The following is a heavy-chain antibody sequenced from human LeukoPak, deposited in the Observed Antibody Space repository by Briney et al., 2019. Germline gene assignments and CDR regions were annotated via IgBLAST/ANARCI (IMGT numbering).Heavy chain of an antibody. CDR3: ARSVVYSYGHPYYFDY. D-gene: IGHD5-18*01. CDR2: ISYDGSNK. Sequence: GGSLRLSCAASGFTFSSYAMHWVRQAPGKGLEWVAVISYDGSNKYYADSVKGRVTISRDNAKNSLYLQMNSLRAEDTAVYYCARSVVYSYGHPYYFDYWGQGTLVTVSS. V-gene: IGHV3-30*04. J-gene: IGHJ4*02. CDR1: GFTFSSYA.